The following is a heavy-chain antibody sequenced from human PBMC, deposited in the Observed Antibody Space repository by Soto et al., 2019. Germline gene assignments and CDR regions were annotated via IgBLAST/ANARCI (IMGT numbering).Heavy chain of an antibody. J-gene: IGHJ6*02. Sequence: ASVKVSCKASGYTFTGYYMHWVRQAPGQGLEWMGWINPNSGGTNYAQKFQGWVTMTRDTSISTACMELSRLRSDDTAVYYCARDLVRYCSGGSRYSGYYYYGMDVWGQGTTVT. CDR2: INPNSGGT. D-gene: IGHD2-15*01. V-gene: IGHV1-2*04. CDR3: ARDLVRYCSGGSRYSGYYYYGMDV. CDR1: GYTFTGYY.